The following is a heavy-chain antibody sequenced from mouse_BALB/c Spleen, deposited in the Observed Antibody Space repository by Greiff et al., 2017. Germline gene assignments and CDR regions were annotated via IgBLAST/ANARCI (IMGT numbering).Heavy chain of an antibody. V-gene: IGHV1S33*01. Sequence: SGPELVKPGALVKISCKASGYTFTSYDINWVKQRPGQGLEWIGWIYPGDGSTKYNEKFKGKATLTADKSSSTAYMQLSSLTSENSAVYFCARRGVEGNYDYFDVWGAGTTVTVSS. D-gene: IGHD2-1*01. CDR3: ARRGVEGNYDYFDV. CDR1: GYTFTSYD. CDR2: IYPGDGST. J-gene: IGHJ1*01.